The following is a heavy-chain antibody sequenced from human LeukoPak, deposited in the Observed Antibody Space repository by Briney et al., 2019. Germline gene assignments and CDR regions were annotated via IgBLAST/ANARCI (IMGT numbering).Heavy chain of an antibody. J-gene: IGHJ4*02. D-gene: IGHD3-22*01. CDR2: INHSGST. CDR1: GGSFSGYY. V-gene: IGHV4-34*01. Sequence: PSETLSLACAVYGGSFSGYYWSWVRQPPGKGLEWIGEINHSGSTNYNPSLKSRVTISVDTSKNQFSLKLSSVTAADTAVYYCARAPDYYDSSGYRDWGQGTLVTVSS. CDR3: ARAPDYYDSSGYRD.